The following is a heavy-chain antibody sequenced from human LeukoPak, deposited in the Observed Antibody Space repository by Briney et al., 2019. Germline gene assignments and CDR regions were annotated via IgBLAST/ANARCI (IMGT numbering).Heavy chain of an antibody. CDR3: AKGDHIVVVIAIPDY. CDR1: GFTFSSYA. V-gene: IGHV3-23*01. CDR2: ISGSGGST. D-gene: IGHD2-21*01. Sequence: GGSLRLSWAASGFTFSSYAMSWVRQAPGKGLEWVSAISGSGGSTYYADSVKGRFTISRDNSKNTLYLQMNSLRAEDTAVYYCAKGDHIVVVIAIPDYWGQGTLVTVSS. J-gene: IGHJ4*02.